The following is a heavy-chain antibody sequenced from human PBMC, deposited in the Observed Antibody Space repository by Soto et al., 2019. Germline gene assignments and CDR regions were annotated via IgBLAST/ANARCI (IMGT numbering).Heavy chain of an antibody. V-gene: IGHV3-23*01. CDR1: GFPFGENA. CDR3: AKEGTSGGSLDY. Sequence: QPGGSLRLSCAASGFPFGENAMSWVRQAPGKGLGWVSGISDSGATTYYADSVRGRFTISRDNSKNTLYLQMKSLRAEDSASYYCAKEGTSGGSLDYWGQGALVTVSS. J-gene: IGHJ4*02. D-gene: IGHD6-19*01. CDR2: ISDSGATT.